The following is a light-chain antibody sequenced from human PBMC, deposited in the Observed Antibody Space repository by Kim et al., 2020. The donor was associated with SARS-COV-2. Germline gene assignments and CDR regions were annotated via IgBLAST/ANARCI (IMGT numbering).Light chain of an antibody. CDR2: KAS. CDR1: QSISSW. Sequence: IQLTQSPSSLSASVGDRVTITCRASQSISSWLAWYQQKPGKAPKLLIYKASSLESGVPSRFSGSGSGTEFTLTISSLQPDDFATYYCKQYNSYPYTCGQGTKLEI. J-gene: IGKJ2*01. CDR3: KQYNSYPYT. V-gene: IGKV1-5*03.